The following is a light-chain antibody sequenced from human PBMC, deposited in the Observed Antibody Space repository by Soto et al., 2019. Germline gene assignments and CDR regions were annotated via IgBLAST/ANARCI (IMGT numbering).Light chain of an antibody. J-gene: IGKJ5*01. V-gene: IGKV3-11*01. CDR2: DAS. Sequence: EIVLTQSPATLSLSPGERATLSCRASQSVSSYLAWYQQKPGRAPRLLIYDASNRATGIPARFSGSGSGTDFTLTISSLEPEDFAIYYCQQRGDWPTFGQGTRLEIK. CDR1: QSVSSY. CDR3: QQRGDWPT.